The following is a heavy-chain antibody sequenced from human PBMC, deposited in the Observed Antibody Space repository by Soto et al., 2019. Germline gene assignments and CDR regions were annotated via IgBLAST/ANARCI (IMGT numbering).Heavy chain of an antibody. CDR1: GYTFTSYG. J-gene: IGHJ4*02. D-gene: IGHD6-13*01. V-gene: IGHV1-18*01. Sequence: QVQLVQSGAEVKKPGASVKVSCKASGYTFTSYGISWVRQAPGQGLEWMGWISAYNGNTNNAQKLQGRVTMTTDTSTSTAYMELRSLRSDDTAVYYCASVKVKAAAGTELRYWGQGTLVTVSS. CDR2: ISAYNGNT. CDR3: ASVKVKAAAGTELRY.